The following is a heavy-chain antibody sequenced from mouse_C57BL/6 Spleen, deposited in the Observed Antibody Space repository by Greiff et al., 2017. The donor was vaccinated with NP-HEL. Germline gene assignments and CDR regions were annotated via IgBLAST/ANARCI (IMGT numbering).Heavy chain of an antibody. D-gene: IGHD1-1*01. CDR3: ARGTYYGSRAMDY. Sequence: VQLQQPGAELVMPGASVKLSCKASGYTFTSYWMHWVKQRPGQGLEWIGEIDPSDSYTNYNQKFKGKSTLTVDKSSSTAYMQRMRLTSEDSAVYDCARGTYYGSRAMDYWGQGTSVTVSS. V-gene: IGHV1-69*01. CDR1: GYTFTSYW. J-gene: IGHJ4*01. CDR2: IDPSDSYT.